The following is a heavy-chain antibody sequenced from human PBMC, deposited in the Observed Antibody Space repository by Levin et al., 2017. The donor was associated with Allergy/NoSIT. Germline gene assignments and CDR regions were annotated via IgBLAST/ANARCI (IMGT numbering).Heavy chain of an antibody. CDR3: ARALGIFGVVTPYGFDP. J-gene: IGHJ5*02. Sequence: VASVKVSCKASGGTFSSYAISWVRQAPGQGLEWMGGIIPIFGTANYAQKFQGRVTITADESTSTAYMELSSLRSEDTAVYYCARALGIFGVVTPYGFDPWGQGTLVTVSS. V-gene: IGHV1-69*13. CDR2: IIPIFGTA. CDR1: GGTFSSYA. D-gene: IGHD3-3*01.